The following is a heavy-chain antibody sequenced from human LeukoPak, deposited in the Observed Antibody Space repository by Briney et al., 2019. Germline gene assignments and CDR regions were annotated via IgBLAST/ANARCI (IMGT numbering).Heavy chain of an antibody. CDR3: ARDKIAYYYDSSGYGPHDY. D-gene: IGHD3-22*01. V-gene: IGHV3-7*01. CDR2: IKQDGSEK. J-gene: IGHJ4*02. Sequence: GGSLRLSCAASGFTFSSYWMSWVHQAPGKGLEWVANIKQDGSEKYYVDSVKGRFTISRDNAKNSLYLQMNSLRAEDTAVYYCARDKIAYYYDSSGYGPHDYWGQGTLVTVSS. CDR1: GFTFSSYW.